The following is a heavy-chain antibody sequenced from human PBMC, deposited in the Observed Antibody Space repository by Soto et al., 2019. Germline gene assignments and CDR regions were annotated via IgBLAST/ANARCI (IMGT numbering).Heavy chain of an antibody. CDR3: AKQAGYYYDSSGYYRFDP. J-gene: IGHJ5*02. Sequence: GGSLRLSCAASGFTFSSYAMSWVRQAPGKGLGWVSAISGSGGSTYYADSVKGRFTISRDNSKNTLYLQMNSLRAEDTAVYYCAKQAGYYYDSSGYYRFDPWGQGTLVTVYS. CDR1: GFTFSSYA. CDR2: ISGSGGST. D-gene: IGHD3-22*01. V-gene: IGHV3-23*01.